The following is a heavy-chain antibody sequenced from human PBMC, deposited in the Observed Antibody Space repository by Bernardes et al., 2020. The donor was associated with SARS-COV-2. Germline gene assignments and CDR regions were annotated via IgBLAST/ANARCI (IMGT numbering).Heavy chain of an antibody. CDR1: GLCFSNTD. J-gene: IGHJ4*02. CDR3: TTELQYDNLY. Sequence: GGSLRLSCVTSGLCFSNTDMAWVRQAPGKGLEWVSTISAIRNTHYADPVKGRFTISRDDVNNPLYLQMNNLGVEDTATYYCTTELQYDNLYWGQGALVTVSS. V-gene: IGHV3-23*01. CDR2: ISAIRNT. D-gene: IGHD3-22*01.